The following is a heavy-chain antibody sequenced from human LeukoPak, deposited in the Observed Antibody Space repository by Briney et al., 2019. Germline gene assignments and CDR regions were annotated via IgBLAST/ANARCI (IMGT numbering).Heavy chain of an antibody. J-gene: IGHJ4*02. CDR2: IYYSGST. Sequence: SETLSLTCTVSGGSISTYYWSWIRQPPGKGLEWIGYIYYSGSTYNPSLKSRVTISVDTSKNQFYLKLSSVTGAGTAVYYCARDDGYNFRLEWGQGTLVTVSS. D-gene: IGHD5-24*01. CDR1: GGSISTYY. V-gene: IGHV4-59*01. CDR3: ARDDGYNFRLE.